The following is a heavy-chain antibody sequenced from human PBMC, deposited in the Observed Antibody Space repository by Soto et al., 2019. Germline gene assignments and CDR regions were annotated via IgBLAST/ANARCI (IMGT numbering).Heavy chain of an antibody. CDR2: INSDGSST. D-gene: IGHD2-8*01. CDR1: GSIFSTYS. V-gene: IGHV3-74*01. CDR3: AREYGSTNSFDY. J-gene: IGHJ4*02. Sequence: GGSLRLSCAASGSIFSTYSMNWVRQGPGKGLEWVSYINSDGSSTSYADSVKGRFTISRDNAKNTLYLQMNSLRAEDTAVYYCAREYGSTNSFDYWGQGTLVTVSS.